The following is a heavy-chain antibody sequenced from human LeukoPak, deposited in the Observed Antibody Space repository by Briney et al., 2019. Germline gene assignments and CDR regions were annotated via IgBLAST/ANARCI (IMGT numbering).Heavy chain of an antibody. CDR1: GGSISSYY. V-gene: IGHV4-59*01. Sequence: SETLSLTCTVSGGSISSYYWSWIRQPPGKGLERIGYIYYSGSTNYNPSLKSRVTISVDTSKNQFSLKLSSVTAADTAVYYCARDKSGCYPSFDYWGQGTLVTVSS. CDR2: IYYSGST. CDR3: ARDKSGCYPSFDY. J-gene: IGHJ4*02. D-gene: IGHD3-22*01.